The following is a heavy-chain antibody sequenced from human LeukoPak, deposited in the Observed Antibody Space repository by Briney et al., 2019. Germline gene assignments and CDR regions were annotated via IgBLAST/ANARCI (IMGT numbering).Heavy chain of an antibody. CDR2: ISGSGGST. CDR1: GFTVSSNS. J-gene: IGHJ4*02. Sequence: GGSLRLSCTVSGFTVSSNSMSWVRQAPGKGLEWVSVISGSGGSTYHADSVKGRFTISRDNSKNTLYLQMNSLRAEDTAVYYCAKYYYGSGSYYKGLDYWGQGTLVTVSS. V-gene: IGHV3-23*01. D-gene: IGHD3-10*01. CDR3: AKYYYGSGSYYKGLDY.